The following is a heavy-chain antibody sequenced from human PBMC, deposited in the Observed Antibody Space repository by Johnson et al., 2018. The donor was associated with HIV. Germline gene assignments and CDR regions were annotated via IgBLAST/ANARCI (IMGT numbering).Heavy chain of an antibody. Sequence: QVQLVESGGGVVQPGRSLRLSCAASGFTFSTYAMHWVRQAPGKGLEWVAVISYDGSNKYYADSVKGRFTISRDNSKKTLYLQMNSLRAEDTAVYYCARVGAGHISGPDMVFVVWGQGTMVTVSS. CDR2: ISYDGSNK. CDR3: ARVGAGHISGPDMVFVV. J-gene: IGHJ3*01. D-gene: IGHD6-19*01. V-gene: IGHV3-30*04. CDR1: GFTFSTYA.